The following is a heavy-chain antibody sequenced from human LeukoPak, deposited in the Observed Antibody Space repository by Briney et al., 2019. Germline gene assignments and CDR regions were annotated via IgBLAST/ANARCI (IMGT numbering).Heavy chain of an antibody. Sequence: PGGSLRLSCAASGFTFGTYAMHWVRQAPGKGLEWVAFIRYDGGNKYYADSVKGRFTISRDNSKNMLYLQMSSLRPDDTAIYYCPQDQPSPAYFLDFWGQGLPVTVSS. CDR1: GFTFGTYA. V-gene: IGHV3-30*02. CDR2: IRYDGGNK. J-gene: IGHJ4*02. CDR3: PQDQPSPAYFLDF.